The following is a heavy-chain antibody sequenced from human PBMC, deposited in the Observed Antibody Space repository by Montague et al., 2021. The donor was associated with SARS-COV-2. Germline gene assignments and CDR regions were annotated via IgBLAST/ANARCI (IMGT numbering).Heavy chain of an antibody. J-gene: IGHJ5*01. Sequence: SETLSLTCTVSGGSFNSSYWSWIRQPPGKGFEWIGYIYYRGSTNYNPSLETRVTISVDPSKNQFSLKMRSVTAADTAVYYCAREDRWNWFDPWGLGIPVTVSS. D-gene: IGHD5-24*01. V-gene: IGHV4-59*01. CDR3: AREDRWNWFDP. CDR2: IYYRGST. CDR1: GGSFNSSY.